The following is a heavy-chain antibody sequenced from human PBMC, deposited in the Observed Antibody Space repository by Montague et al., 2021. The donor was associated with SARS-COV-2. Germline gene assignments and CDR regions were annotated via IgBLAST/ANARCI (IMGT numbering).Heavy chain of an antibody. CDR3: ARDRGIVAAFITLAF. Sequence: SLRLSCAASGFTFSSYSMYWVRQAPGKELEWVALISYAGSTEYYADSVMGRFTVSRDTSKNTLYLHMTGLRSEDTDVYYCARDRGIVAAFITLAFWGQGTLVTVSS. CDR2: ISYAGSTE. J-gene: IGHJ4*02. V-gene: IGHV3-30-3*01. D-gene: IGHD5-12*01. CDR1: GFTFSSYS.